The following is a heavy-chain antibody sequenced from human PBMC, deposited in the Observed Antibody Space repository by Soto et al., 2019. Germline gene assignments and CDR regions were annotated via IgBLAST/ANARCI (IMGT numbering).Heavy chain of an antibody. CDR1: GYTFTSYA. J-gene: IGHJ6*02. CDR3: ARDGTRDYDILTGYPEAMDV. V-gene: IGHV1-3*01. Sequence: QVQLVQSGAEVKKPGASVKVSCKASGYTFTSYAMHWVRQAPGQRLEWMGWINAGNGNTKYSQKFQGRVTITRDTSASTAYMELSSLRSEDTAVYYCARDGTRDYDILTGYPEAMDVWGQGTTVTVSS. D-gene: IGHD3-9*01. CDR2: INAGNGNT.